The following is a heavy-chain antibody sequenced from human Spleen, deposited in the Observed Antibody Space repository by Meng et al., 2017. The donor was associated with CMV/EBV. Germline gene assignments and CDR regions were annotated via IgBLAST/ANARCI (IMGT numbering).Heavy chain of an antibody. CDR3: ARLGGMEAFDI. J-gene: IGHJ3*02. Sequence: SCAASGFTFSSYAMHWVRQAPGKGLEWVAVISYDGSNKYYADSVKGRFTISRDNSKNTLYLQMNSLRAEDTAVYYCARLGGMEAFDIWGQGTMVTVSS. CDR1: GFTFSSYA. CDR2: ISYDGSNK. D-gene: IGHD3-10*01. V-gene: IGHV3-30*04.